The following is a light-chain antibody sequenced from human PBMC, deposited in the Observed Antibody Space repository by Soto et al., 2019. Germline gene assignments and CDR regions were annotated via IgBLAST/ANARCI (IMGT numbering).Light chain of an antibody. Sequence: EIVMTQSPATLSVSPGERATLSCRASQSVSSNLAWYQQKPGQAPRLLIYGASTRATGIPARFSCSGSGTEFTLTISNLQSEDFAVYYCQQYNNWPPLTFGGGTKVEIK. CDR2: GAS. CDR1: QSVSSN. CDR3: QQYNNWPPLT. V-gene: IGKV3-15*01. J-gene: IGKJ4*01.